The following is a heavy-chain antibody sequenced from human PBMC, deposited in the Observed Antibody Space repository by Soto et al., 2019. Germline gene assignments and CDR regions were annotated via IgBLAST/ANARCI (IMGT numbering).Heavy chain of an antibody. D-gene: IGHD2-2*01. CDR2: ISGNGGST. J-gene: IGHJ4*02. CDR3: AKDGGGYCPGPTCYGGGSFDY. Sequence: EVQLLESGGGLVQPGGSLRLSCAASGFTFSSYAMSWVRQAPGKGLEWVSSISGNGGSTNYADSVKGRFTISRDNSKNGLYMQMNCVRAEDTAIYYGAKDGGGYCPGPTCYGGGSFDYWGQGTLVTVSS. V-gene: IGHV3-23*01. CDR1: GFTFSSYA.